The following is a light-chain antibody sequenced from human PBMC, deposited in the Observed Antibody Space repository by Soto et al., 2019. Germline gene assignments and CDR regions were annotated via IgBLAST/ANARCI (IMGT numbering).Light chain of an antibody. CDR3: CSHAGSYTYV. CDR2: DVN. CDR1: SSDVGGYNY. V-gene: IGLV2-11*01. J-gene: IGLJ1*01. Sequence: QSALTQPRSVSGSPGQSVTISCTGTSSDVGGYNYVSWYRQHPGKAPKVMIYDVNKRPSGVPDRFSGSKSGNTASLTISGLQAEDEADYYCCSHAGSYTYVFGPGTKLTVL.